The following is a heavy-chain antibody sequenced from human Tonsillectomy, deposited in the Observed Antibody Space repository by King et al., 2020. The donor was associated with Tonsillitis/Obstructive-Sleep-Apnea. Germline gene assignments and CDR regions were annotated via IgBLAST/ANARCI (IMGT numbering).Heavy chain of an antibody. CDR2: INPSGVST. D-gene: IGHD4-23*01. CDR3: ARSVGTGGEHFDY. J-gene: IGHJ4*02. V-gene: IGHV1-46*01. Sequence: QLVQSGAEVKKPGASVKVSCKASGYTFTSYYMHWVLQAPGQGLEWMGIINPSGVSTSYAQKFQGRVTMTRDTSTSTVYMELSSLRAEDTAVYYCARSVGTGGEHFDYWGQGTLVTVSS. CDR1: GYTFTSYY.